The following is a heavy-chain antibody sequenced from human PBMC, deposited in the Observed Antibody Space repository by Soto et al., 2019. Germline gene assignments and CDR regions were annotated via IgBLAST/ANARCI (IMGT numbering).Heavy chain of an antibody. CDR3: ARDRGALGP. D-gene: IGHD1-26*01. J-gene: IGHJ5*02. Sequence: EVQLVESGGGLVQPGGSLRLSCAASGFPFTVYWMSWVRQSPGKGLEWVANTNEDGSEKFYVDSVKGRFTISRDNATNSLELQLNSLRAEDTAVYYCARDRGALGPWGQGTLVTVSS. CDR1: GFPFTVYW. V-gene: IGHV3-7*01. CDR2: TNEDGSEK.